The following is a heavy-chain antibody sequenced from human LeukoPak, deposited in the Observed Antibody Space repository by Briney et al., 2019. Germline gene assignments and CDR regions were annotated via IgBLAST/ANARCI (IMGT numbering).Heavy chain of an antibody. CDR3: AKVRIFGVVTNDSDY. CDR2: ISGSGGST. Sequence: PGGSLRLSCAASGFTFSSYAMSWVRQAPGKGLEWVSAISGSGGSTYYADSVKGRFTISRDNSKNTLYLQMNSLRAEDTAVYYCAKVRIFGVVTNDSDYWGQGTLVTVSS. V-gene: IGHV3-23*01. D-gene: IGHD3-3*01. J-gene: IGHJ4*02. CDR1: GFTFSSYA.